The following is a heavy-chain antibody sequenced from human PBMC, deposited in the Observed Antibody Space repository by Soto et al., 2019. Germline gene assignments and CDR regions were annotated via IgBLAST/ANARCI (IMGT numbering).Heavy chain of an antibody. CDR3: ARARSYDGHMVTSYDMDV. CDR1: GDSVSSCCFY. Sequence: QLEESGPGLVKPSETLSLTCTVSGDSVSSCCFYWAWIRQPPGKGLGWVGSMHYSGSTYYSWPLKRGAGIAVDTSKNQLSLRLTFVTAADTAVYYCARARSYDGHMVTSYDMDVWGEGTQVTVSS. CDR2: MHYSGST. J-gene: IGHJ6*03. D-gene: IGHD1-1*01. V-gene: IGHV4-39*01.